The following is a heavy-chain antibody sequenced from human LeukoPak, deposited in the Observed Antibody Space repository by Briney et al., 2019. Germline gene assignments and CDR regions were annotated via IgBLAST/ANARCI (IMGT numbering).Heavy chain of an antibody. Sequence: QPGGSLRLSCAASGLTLSGHGMHWVRQAPGKGLEWVAIIWHDGNIKYYADSVKGRFIVSRDNYKNTVFLQMNSLRGEDTAVYYCARVGSGSYFLDAFDIWGQGTTVSVSS. D-gene: IGHD1-26*01. CDR3: ARVGSGSYFLDAFDI. CDR2: IWHDGNIK. CDR1: GLTLSGHG. V-gene: IGHV3-33*01. J-gene: IGHJ3*02.